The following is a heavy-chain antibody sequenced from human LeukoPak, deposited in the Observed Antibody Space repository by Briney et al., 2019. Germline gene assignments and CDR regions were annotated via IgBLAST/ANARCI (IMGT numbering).Heavy chain of an antibody. D-gene: IGHD3-22*01. Sequence: SVKVSCKASGGAFSSYAISWVRQAPGQGLEWMGGIIPIFGIANYAQKFQGRVTITADESTSTAYMELSSLRSEDTAVYYCASGAIYYDSSGYYYLPDYWGQGTLVTVSS. CDR1: GGAFSSYA. CDR2: IIPIFGIA. CDR3: ASGAIYYDSSGYYYLPDY. V-gene: IGHV1-69*13. J-gene: IGHJ4*02.